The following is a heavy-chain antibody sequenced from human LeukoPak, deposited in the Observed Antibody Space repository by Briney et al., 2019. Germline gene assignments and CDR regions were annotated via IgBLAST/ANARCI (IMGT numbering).Heavy chain of an antibody. D-gene: IGHD2/OR15-2a*01. V-gene: IGHV3-7*01. CDR2: IKQDGSDK. J-gene: IGHJ2*01. CDR1: GFTFSTHW. Sequence: PGGPLRLSCESSGFTFSTHWMSWVRQAPAKELKWVANIKQDGSDKYYVDSVKGRFTVSRDNAKKSVYLQLNSLRAEDAAVYYCAREANMGGYFDLWGRGTLVTVSS. CDR3: AREANMGGYFDL.